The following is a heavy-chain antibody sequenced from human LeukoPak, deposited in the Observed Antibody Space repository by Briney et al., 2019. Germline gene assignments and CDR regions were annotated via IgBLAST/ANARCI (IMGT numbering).Heavy chain of an antibody. CDR3: ASPWLPYY. Sequence: GWSLRLSCAASGYTFSTYSMSWVRQAPGKGLEWVSAISGSGGSTYYADSVKGRFTISRDNSKNTLYLQMNSLRAEDTAVYYCASPWLPYYWGQGTLVTVSS. D-gene: IGHD3-22*01. CDR2: ISGSGGST. V-gene: IGHV3-23*01. CDR1: GYTFSTYS. J-gene: IGHJ4*02.